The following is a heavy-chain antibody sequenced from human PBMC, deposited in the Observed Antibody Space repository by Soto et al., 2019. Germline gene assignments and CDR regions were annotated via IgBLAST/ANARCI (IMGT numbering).Heavy chain of an antibody. Sequence: SETLSLTCTVSGGSINSNNYYWAWIRQPPGKGLAWIASIYYDGSTYYNPSLKSRVSISVDTSKNHFSLKLSSATAADAAVYYCAKVVVAATRHTDFDSWGQGTLVTVSS. D-gene: IGHD2-15*01. CDR1: GGSINSNNYY. J-gene: IGHJ4*02. CDR3: AKVVVAATRHTDFDS. CDR2: IYYDGST. V-gene: IGHV4-39*02.